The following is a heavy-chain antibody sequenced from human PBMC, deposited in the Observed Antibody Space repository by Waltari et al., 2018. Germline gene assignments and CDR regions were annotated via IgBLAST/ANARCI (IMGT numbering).Heavy chain of an antibody. CDR1: GGSVSMRSSYY. CDR2: IYYSGST. J-gene: IGHJ3*02. D-gene: IGHD3-16*01. CDR3: ARGWGLGGAFDI. V-gene: IGHV4-39*07. Sequence: QLQLQESGPRLVKPSETLSLHCAVSGGSVSMRSSYYWAWIRQPPGKGLEWIGSIYYSGSTHYNPSLKSRVTSAIDTSKNQFSLKLSSVTAADTAVFHCARGWGLGGAFDIWGQGTMVTVST.